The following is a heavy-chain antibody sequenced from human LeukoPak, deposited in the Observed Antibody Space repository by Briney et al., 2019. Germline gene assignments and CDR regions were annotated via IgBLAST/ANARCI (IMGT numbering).Heavy chain of an antibody. V-gene: IGHV4-34*01. Sequence: SETLSLTCAVYGGSFSGYYWSWIRQPPGKGLGWIGEINHSGSTNYNPSLKSRVTISVDTSKNQFSLKLSSVTAADTAVYYCAQGFGVAHRWGQGTLVTVSS. D-gene: IGHD3-3*01. CDR1: GGSFSGYY. CDR3: AQGFGVAHR. CDR2: INHSGST. J-gene: IGHJ4*02.